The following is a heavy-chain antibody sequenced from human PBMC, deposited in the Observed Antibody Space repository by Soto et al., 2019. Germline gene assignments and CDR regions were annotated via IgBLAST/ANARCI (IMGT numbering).Heavy chain of an antibody. Sequence: ASVKVSCKASGYTFTTYGIIWVRQAPGQHLEWLGWISARNGDTKYAQGFQGRVTLTTDTSTSTAYMELMTLRSDDTAVYFCARVQLLSNPDADFWGQGTLVTVSS. CDR2: ISARNGDT. V-gene: IGHV1-18*04. CDR1: GYTFTTYG. J-gene: IGHJ4*02. D-gene: IGHD3-10*01. CDR3: ARVQLLSNPDADF.